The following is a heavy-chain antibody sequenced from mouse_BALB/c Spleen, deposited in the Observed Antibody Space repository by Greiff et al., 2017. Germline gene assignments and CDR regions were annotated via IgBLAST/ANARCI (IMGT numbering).Heavy chain of an antibody. CDR1: GYSITSGYY. Sequence: ESGPGLVKPSQSLSLTCSVTGYSITSGYYWNWIRQFPGNQLEWMGYISYDGSNNYNPSLKNRISITRDTSKNQFFLKLNSVTTEDTATYYCASLYDGYYRFAYWGQGTLVTVSA. J-gene: IGHJ3*01. CDR2: ISYDGSN. CDR3: ASLYDGYYRFAY. D-gene: IGHD2-3*01. V-gene: IGHV3-6*02.